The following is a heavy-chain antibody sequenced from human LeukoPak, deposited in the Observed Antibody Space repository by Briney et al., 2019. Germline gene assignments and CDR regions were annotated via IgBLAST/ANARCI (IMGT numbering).Heavy chain of an antibody. CDR2: ISGSGGST. CDR1: GFTFSSYG. V-gene: IGHV3-23*01. CDR3: ARYIAAALINWFEP. D-gene: IGHD6-13*01. Sequence: PGGTLRLSCAASGFTFSSYGMSWVRQAPGKGLGWVSAISGSGGSTYYADSVKGRFTISRDNSKNTLYLQMNSLRAEDTAVYYCARYIAAALINWFEPWGQGTLVTVSS. J-gene: IGHJ5*02.